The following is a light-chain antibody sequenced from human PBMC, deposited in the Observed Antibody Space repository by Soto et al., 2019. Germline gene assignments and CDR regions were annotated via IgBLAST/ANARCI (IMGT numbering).Light chain of an antibody. CDR1: QGISNY. J-gene: IGKJ2*01. CDR2: AAS. V-gene: IGKV1-27*01. Sequence: DIQMTQSPSSLSASVGDRVTITCRASQGISNYLAWYQQKPGKVPKLLIYAASTLQSGVPSRFSGSGTGTDFTLTISSLQHEYVATYYCQKYNSAPYTFGQGTKLEIK. CDR3: QKYNSAPYT.